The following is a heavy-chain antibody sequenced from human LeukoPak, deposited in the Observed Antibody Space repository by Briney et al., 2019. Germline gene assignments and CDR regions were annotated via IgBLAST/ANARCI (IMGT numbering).Heavy chain of an antibody. CDR2: TRNKANSYTT. V-gene: IGHV3-72*01. CDR3: ARSSGSYSGPSSLNYFDY. Sequence: GGSLRLSCAASGFTFSDHYMDWVRQAPGKGLEWVGRTRNKANSYTTEYAASVKGRFTISRDDSKNSLYLQMNSLKTEDTAVYYCARSSGSYSGPSSLNYFDYWGQGTLVTVSS. D-gene: IGHD1-26*01. J-gene: IGHJ4*02. CDR1: GFTFSDHY.